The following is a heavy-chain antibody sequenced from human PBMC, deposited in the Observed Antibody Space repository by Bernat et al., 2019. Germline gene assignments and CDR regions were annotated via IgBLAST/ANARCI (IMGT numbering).Heavy chain of an antibody. CDR2: INHSGST. V-gene: IGHV4-39*07. CDR3: ARNRFWD. J-gene: IGHJ4*02. CDR1: GGSISSSSYY. D-gene: IGHD3-16*01. Sequence: QLQLQESGPGLVKPSETLSLTCTVSGGSISSSSYYWGWIRQPPGKGLEWIGEINHSGSTNYNPSLKSRVTISVDTSKNQFSLKLSSVTAADTAVYYCARNRFWDWGQGTLVTVSS.